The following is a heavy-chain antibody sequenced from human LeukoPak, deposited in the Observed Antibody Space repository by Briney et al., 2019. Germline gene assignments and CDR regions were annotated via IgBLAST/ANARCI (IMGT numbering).Heavy chain of an antibody. V-gene: IGHV3-11*04. CDR3: AAGPDCSSTSCFLEYYYMDV. J-gene: IGHJ6*03. CDR1: GFTSSDFY. CDR2: IRGNGDTI. Sequence: GGSLRLSCTASGFTSSDFYMSWIRQAPGKGLEWVSYIRGNGDTINYADSVKGRFTISRDNAKNSLYLQMNSLRAEDTAVYYCAAGPDCSSTSCFLEYYYMDVWGKGTTVTVSS. D-gene: IGHD2-2*01.